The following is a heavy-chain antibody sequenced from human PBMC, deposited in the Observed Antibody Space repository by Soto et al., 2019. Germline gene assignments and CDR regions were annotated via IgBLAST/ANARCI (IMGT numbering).Heavy chain of an antibody. CDR1: GGTFSSYA. D-gene: IGHD4-17*01. V-gene: IGHV1-69*06. Sequence: VASVKVSCKASGGTFSSYAISWVRQAPGQGLGWMGGIIPIFGTANYAQKFQGRVTITADKSTSTAYMELSSLRSEDTAVYYCARAVTTLSAFDIWGQGTMVTVSS. J-gene: IGHJ3*02. CDR2: IIPIFGTA. CDR3: ARAVTTLSAFDI.